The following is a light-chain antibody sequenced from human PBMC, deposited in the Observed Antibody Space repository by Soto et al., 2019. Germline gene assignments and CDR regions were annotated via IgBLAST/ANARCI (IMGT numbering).Light chain of an antibody. Sequence: QLVLTQSPSASASLGASVKLTCTLSSGHSSYAIAWHQQQPEKGPRSLMKLNSDGSHSKGDGIPDRFSGSSSGAERYLTISSLQSEDEADYYCQTWGTGIAVFGGGTQLTVL. CDR2: LNSDGSH. V-gene: IGLV4-69*01. CDR1: SGHSSYA. J-gene: IGLJ7*01. CDR3: QTWGTGIAV.